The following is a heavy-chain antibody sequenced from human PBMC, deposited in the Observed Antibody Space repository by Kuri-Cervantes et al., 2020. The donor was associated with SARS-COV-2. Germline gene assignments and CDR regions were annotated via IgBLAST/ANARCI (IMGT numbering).Heavy chain of an antibody. D-gene: IGHD5-18*01. CDR3: LRVRYTYGYALDY. J-gene: IGHJ4*02. CDR1: GFTFSDYY. Sequence: GESLKISCAASGFTFSDYYMTWIRQAPGKGLEWVSYISSRSASTNYADSVRGRFTITGADAQNSLSLQMNSLRAEDTAVYFCLRVRYTYGYALDYWGRGALVTVSS. CDR2: ISSRSAST. V-gene: IGHV3-11*06.